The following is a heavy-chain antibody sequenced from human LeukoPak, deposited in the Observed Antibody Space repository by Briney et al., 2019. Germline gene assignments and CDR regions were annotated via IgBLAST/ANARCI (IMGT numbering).Heavy chain of an antibody. CDR3: ARALGAVAGTDFDY. V-gene: IGHV4-34*01. CDR2: INHSGST. D-gene: IGHD6-19*01. Sequence: SETLSLTCAVYGGSFSGYYWSWIRQPPGKGLEWIGEINHSGSTNYNPSLKSRVTIPVDTSKNQFSLKLSSVTAADTAVYYCARALGAVAGTDFDYWGQGTLVTVSS. J-gene: IGHJ4*02. CDR1: GGSFSGYY.